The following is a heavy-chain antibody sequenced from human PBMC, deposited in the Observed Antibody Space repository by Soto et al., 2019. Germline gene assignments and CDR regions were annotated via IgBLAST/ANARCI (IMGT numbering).Heavy chain of an antibody. CDR3: ARGRGYFDY. CDR2: IYSGGNT. J-gene: IGHJ4*02. Sequence: EVQLVETGGGLIQPGGSLRLSCAASGFDVRSNFMSWVRQVPGKGLEWVSAIYSGGNTVYADSVKGRFTISRDISNNTVYLQLNPLGAGDTAVYYCARGRGYFDYWGLGTLVTVSS. CDR1: GFDVRSNF. V-gene: IGHV3-53*02.